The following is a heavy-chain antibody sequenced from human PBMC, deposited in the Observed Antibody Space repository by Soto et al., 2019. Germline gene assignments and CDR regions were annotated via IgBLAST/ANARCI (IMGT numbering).Heavy chain of an antibody. Sequence: QVQLQESGPGLVKPSETLSLSCTVSGGSISSYYWSWIRQSPGKRMEWIGYVHHSWGSSYNPSLQSRVAISLATSKSQFSLKVTSVTATATAVYYCARQGFGPLHGLVDVWGQGTTVTVSS. CDR1: GGSISSYY. D-gene: IGHD3-10*01. CDR2: VHHSWGS. V-gene: IGHV4-59*08. CDR3: ARQGFGPLHGLVDV. J-gene: IGHJ6*02.